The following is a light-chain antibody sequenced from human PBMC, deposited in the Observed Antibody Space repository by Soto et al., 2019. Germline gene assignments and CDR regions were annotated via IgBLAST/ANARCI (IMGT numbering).Light chain of an antibody. J-gene: IGLJ1*01. CDR2: RNN. V-gene: IGLV1-47*01. CDR3: AAWDDRLSVYV. Sequence: QTVVTQPPSVSGTPGQRGTISCSGDISNIGSNPVYWHQQLPGTAPKLLIYRNNQRPSGVPDRFSDSKSGTSAVLAISGLRSEDEADYYCAAWDDRLSVYVFGTGTQLTVL. CDR1: ISNIGSNP.